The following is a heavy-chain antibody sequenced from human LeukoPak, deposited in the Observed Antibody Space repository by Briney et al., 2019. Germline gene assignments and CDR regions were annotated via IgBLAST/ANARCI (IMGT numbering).Heavy chain of an antibody. Sequence: SETLSLTCTVSGGSISSSSYYWGWIRQPPGRGLEWIGSIYYSGSTYYNPSLKSRVTISVDTSKNQFSLKLSSVTAADTAVYYCASLYSGSYLDIWGQGTMVTVSS. J-gene: IGHJ3*02. D-gene: IGHD1-26*01. V-gene: IGHV4-39*07. CDR1: GGSISSSSYY. CDR2: IYYSGST. CDR3: ASLYSGSYLDI.